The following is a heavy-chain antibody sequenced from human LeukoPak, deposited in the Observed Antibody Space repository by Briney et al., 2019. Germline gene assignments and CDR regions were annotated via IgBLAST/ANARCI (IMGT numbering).Heavy chain of an antibody. J-gene: IGHJ6*03. CDR2: IYPGDSDT. D-gene: IGHD4-17*01. V-gene: IGHV5-51*01. CDR1: GDSFTSYW. CDR3: ARQHSGYGDSNRVYSMDV. Sequence: GESLKISCKGSGDSFTSYWGGWVRQMPGKGLESMGIIYPGDSDTRYSPSFQGQVTMSADKSISTAYLQWSSLKASDTAMYYCARQHSGYGDSNRVYSMDVWGKGTTVTVSS.